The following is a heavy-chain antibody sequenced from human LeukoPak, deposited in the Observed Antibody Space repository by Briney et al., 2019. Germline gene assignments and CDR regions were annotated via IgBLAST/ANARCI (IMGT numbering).Heavy chain of an antibody. CDR3: ARALDYKGVYYYSYGMNV. V-gene: IGHV3-66*01. D-gene: IGHD4-11*01. CDR1: GFTVSSNY. J-gene: IGHJ6*02. CDR2: IYSGGST. Sequence: PGGSLRLSCAASGFTVSSNYMSWVRQAPGKGLEWVSVIYSGGSTYYADSVKGRFTISRDNSKNTLYLQMNSLRAEDTAVYYCARALDYKGVYYYSYGMNVWGQGTTVTVSS.